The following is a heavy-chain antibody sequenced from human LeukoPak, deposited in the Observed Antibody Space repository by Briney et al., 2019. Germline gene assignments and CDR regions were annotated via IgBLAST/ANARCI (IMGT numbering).Heavy chain of an antibody. Sequence: PGRSLRLSCAASGFTVSSNYMSWVRQAPGKGLEWVSVIYSGGSTYYADSVKGRFTISRDNSKNTLYLQMNSLRAEDTAVYYCARDGGYCSGGSCYSRDDAFDIWGQGTMVTVSS. CDR1: GFTVSSNY. D-gene: IGHD2-15*01. CDR2: IYSGGST. V-gene: IGHV3-66*01. J-gene: IGHJ3*02. CDR3: ARDGGYCSGGSCYSRDDAFDI.